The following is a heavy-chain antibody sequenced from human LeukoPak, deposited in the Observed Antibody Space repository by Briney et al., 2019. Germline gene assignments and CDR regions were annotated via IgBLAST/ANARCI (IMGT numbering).Heavy chain of an antibody. CDR1: GYSIRSGDY. CDR2: IYHSGST. J-gene: IGHJ4*02. D-gene: IGHD4-17*01. CDR3: ARNRSVTTTPGFDH. Sequence: SETLSLTCAVSGYSIRSGDYWGWIRQSLGKGLEWIGSIYHSGSTHYNPSLKSRVTISVDTSKNQFSLMLSSVTAADTAVYYCARNRSVTTTPGFDHWGQGTLVTVSS. V-gene: IGHV4-38-2*01.